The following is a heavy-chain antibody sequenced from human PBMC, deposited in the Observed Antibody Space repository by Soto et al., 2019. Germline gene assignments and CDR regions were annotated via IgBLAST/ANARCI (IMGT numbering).Heavy chain of an antibody. CDR1: GYTFTSYS. CDR3: ARGYCSGGSCYPPLVSYGMDV. CDR2: ISAYNGNT. Sequence: ASVKVSCKASGYTFTSYSISWVRQAPGQGLEWMGWISAYNGNTNYAQKLQGRVTMTTDTSTSTAYMELRSLRSDDTAVYYCARGYCSGGSCYPPLVSYGMDVWG. V-gene: IGHV1-18*01. J-gene: IGHJ6*02. D-gene: IGHD2-15*01.